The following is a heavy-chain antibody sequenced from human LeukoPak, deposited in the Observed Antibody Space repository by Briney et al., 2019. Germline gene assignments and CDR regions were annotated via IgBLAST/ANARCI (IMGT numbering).Heavy chain of an antibody. Sequence: PGGSLRLSCAASGFTFSSYGMHWVRQAPGKGLEWVAFIRYDGSNKHYADSVKGRFTISRDNAKNSLYLQMNSLRAEDTAVYYCGAGGQDYWGQGTLVTVSS. CDR2: IRYDGSNK. J-gene: IGHJ4*02. CDR3: GAGGQDY. V-gene: IGHV3-30*02. CDR1: GFTFSSYG. D-gene: IGHD2-8*02.